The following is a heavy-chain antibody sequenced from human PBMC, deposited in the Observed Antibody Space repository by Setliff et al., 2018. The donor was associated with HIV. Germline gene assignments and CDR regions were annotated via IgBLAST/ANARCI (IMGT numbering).Heavy chain of an antibody. J-gene: IGHJ4*02. D-gene: IGHD6-13*01. CDR1: GYTFTNYD. CDR3: ARGVSSSWYLKVGYYFDY. CDR2: INTNTGNP. Sequence: ASVKVSCKASGYTFTNYDMNWVRQAPGQGLEWMGWINTNTGNPTYAQGFTGRFVFSLDTSVGTASLHIISLKAEDTAVYYCARGVSSSWYLKVGYYFDYWGQGTLVTVSS. V-gene: IGHV7-4-1*02.